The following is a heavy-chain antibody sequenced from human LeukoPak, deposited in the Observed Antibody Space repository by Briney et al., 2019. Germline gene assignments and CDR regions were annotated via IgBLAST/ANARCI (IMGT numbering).Heavy chain of an antibody. CDR3: ARDRETYYYGSGSYRH. D-gene: IGHD3-10*01. CDR1: GGTFSSYA. V-gene: IGHV1-69*04. Sequence: ASVKVSCKASGGTFSSYAISWVRQAPGQGLEWMGRIIPILGIANYAQKFQGRVTITADKSTSTAYMELSSLRSEDTAVYYCARDRETYYYGSGSYRHWGQGTLFTVSS. J-gene: IGHJ4*02. CDR2: IIPILGIA.